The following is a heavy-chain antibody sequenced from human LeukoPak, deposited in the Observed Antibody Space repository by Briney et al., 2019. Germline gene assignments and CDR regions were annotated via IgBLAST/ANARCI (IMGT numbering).Heavy chain of an antibody. D-gene: IGHD3-10*01. CDR2: ISSGSSYI. V-gene: IGHV3-21*01. J-gene: IGHJ3*01. CDR3: ARGGSGRTHDDTFDF. Sequence: GGSLRLSCAASGFTFSTYSMNWVRQAPGKGLEWVSSISSGSSYIFSAESVKGRFSISRDNAKNSMYLQMNSMRGENTAVYYCARGGSGRTHDDTFDFWGQGTMVTVSS. CDR1: GFTFSTYS.